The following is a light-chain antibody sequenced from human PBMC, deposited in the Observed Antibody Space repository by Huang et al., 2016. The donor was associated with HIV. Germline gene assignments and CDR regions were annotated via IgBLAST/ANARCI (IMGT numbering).Light chain of an antibody. CDR2: GAF. CDR3: QQYNKWPPWT. CDR1: QSVASN. Sequence: EIVMTQSPATLSVSPGERATLSCRASQSVASNFAWYQQRPGQAPRLLIYGAFTRATGIPARFSGSGSGTEFTLTISGLQSEDFAVYYCQQYNKWPPWTFGQGTKVEIK. J-gene: IGKJ1*01. V-gene: IGKV3-15*01.